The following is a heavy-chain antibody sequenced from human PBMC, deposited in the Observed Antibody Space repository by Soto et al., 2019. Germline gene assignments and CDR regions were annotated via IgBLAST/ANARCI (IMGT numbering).Heavy chain of an antibody. CDR1: GFTVSSNS. J-gene: IGHJ4*02. Sequence: EVQLVESGGGLVQPGGSLRLSCAASGFTVSSNSMSWVRQAPGKGLEWVSVIYSGGSTYYADSVKGRFTISRHNSKNTLYLQMNSLRAEDTAVYYCARDDPGSVVECWGQGTLVTVSS. V-gene: IGHV3-53*04. CDR3: ARDDPGSVVEC. CDR2: IYSGGST.